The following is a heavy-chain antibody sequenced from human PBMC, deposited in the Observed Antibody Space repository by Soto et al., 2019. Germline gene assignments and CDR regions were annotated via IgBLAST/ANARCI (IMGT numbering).Heavy chain of an antibody. CDR3: AREVGASGY. J-gene: IGHJ4*02. Sequence: EVQLEESGGGLVQPGGSLRLSCVASGFTFNSHTMNWVRQAPGKGLEWLSYISDSSSTIYYADSVKGRFTISRDKDKNSLYLQMNSLRADDTAVYYCAREVGASGYWGQGTLVTVSS. D-gene: IGHD1-26*01. V-gene: IGHV3-48*01. CDR1: GFTFNSHT. CDR2: ISDSSSTI.